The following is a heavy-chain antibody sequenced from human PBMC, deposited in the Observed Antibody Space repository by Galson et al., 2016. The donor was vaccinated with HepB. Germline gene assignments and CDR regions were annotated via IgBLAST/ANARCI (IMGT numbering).Heavy chain of an antibody. Sequence: SETLSLTCIVSGASLSSSAYYWGWIRQPPGRGLEWIGSIYYSENTYYNPSLQSRVTISVDTSTNQSSLWLNSVTAADTGVYYCATGIVVAGKYYYYYMDVWGKGTTVTVSS. V-gene: IGHV4-39*01. CDR1: GASLSSSAYY. CDR3: ATGIVVAGKYYYYYMDV. J-gene: IGHJ6*03. CDR2: IYYSENT. D-gene: IGHD6-19*01.